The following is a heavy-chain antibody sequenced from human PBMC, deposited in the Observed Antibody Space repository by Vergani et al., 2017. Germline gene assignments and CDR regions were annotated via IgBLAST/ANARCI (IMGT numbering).Heavy chain of an antibody. CDR1: GGTFSSYA. Sequence: QVQLVQSGAEVKKPGSSVKVSCKASGGTFSSYALNWVRQAPGQGLEWMGSIIPSLATTIYAQKFQGRFTITADESTSTAYMELSSLKSEDTAVCYCARATCSGGSCGRGFEYWGQGSLITVSS. D-gene: IGHD2-15*01. V-gene: IGHV1-69*11. CDR3: ARATCSGGSCGRGFEY. J-gene: IGHJ4*02. CDR2: IIPSLATT.